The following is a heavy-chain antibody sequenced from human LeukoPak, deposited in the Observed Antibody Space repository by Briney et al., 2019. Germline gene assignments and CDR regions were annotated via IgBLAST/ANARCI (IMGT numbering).Heavy chain of an antibody. V-gene: IGHV3-23*01. D-gene: IGHD3-22*01. CDR2: ISGSGGST. CDR3: AKEQYYYDSSGYYY. CDR1: GFTFSGYA. J-gene: IGHJ4*02. Sequence: PGGSLRLSCAASGFTFSGYAMSWVRQAPGKGLEWVSAISGSGGSTYYADSVKGRFTISRDNSKNTLYLQMNSLRAEDTAVYYCAKEQYYYDSSGYYYWGQGTLVTVSS.